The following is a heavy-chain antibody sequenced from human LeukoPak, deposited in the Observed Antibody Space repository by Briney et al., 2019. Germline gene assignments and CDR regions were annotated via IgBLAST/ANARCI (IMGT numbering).Heavy chain of an antibody. CDR2: IRYDGSNK. Sequence: PGGSLRLSCAASGFTFSSYGMHWVRQAPGKGLEWVAFIRYDGSNKYYADSVKGRFTISRDNAKNSLYLQMNSLRAEDTAVYYCARDQEWFSDWFDPWGQGTLVTVSS. J-gene: IGHJ5*02. CDR3: ARDQEWFSDWFDP. CDR1: GFTFSSYG. D-gene: IGHD3-3*01. V-gene: IGHV3-30*02.